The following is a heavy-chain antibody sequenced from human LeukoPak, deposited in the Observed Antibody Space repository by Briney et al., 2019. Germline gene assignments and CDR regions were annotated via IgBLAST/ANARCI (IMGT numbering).Heavy chain of an antibody. V-gene: IGHV1-46*01. D-gene: IGHD5-18*01. J-gene: IGHJ4*02. CDR2: INPSGGST. CDR3: ARDGVDTAVDY. CDR1: GYTFTSYY. Sequence: APVKVSCKASGYTFTSYYMHWVRQAPGQGLEWMGIINPSGGSTSYAQKFQGRVTMTRDTSTSTVYMELSSLRSEDTAVYYCARDGVDTAVDYWGQGTLVTVSS.